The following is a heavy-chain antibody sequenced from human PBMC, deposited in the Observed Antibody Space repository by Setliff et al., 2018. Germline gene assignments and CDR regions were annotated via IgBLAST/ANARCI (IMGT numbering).Heavy chain of an antibody. V-gene: IGHV7-4-1*02. CDR3: ARATRFGTIKYRGDYYMDV. D-gene: IGHD3-10*01. J-gene: IGHJ6*03. CDR1: GYPLTAYY. Sequence: GASVKVSCKASGYPLTAYYIHWVRQAPGQGLEWMGWINTNTGNPRYAQGFTGRFVFSLDTSVSTAYLQISSLKAEDTAIYYCARATRFGTIKYRGDYYMDVWGKGTTVTVSS. CDR2: INTNTGNP.